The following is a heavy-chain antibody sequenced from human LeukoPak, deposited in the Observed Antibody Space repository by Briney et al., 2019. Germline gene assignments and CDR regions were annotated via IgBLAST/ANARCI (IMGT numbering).Heavy chain of an antibody. CDR1: GFTFTNYG. D-gene: IGHD1-7*01. CDR2: IRHDGSKK. J-gene: IGHJ4*02. Sequence: PGGSLRLSCAASGFTFTNYGMHWVRQAPGKGLEWVAFIRHDGSKKYYADSVKGRFTISRDDSKNTLYLEMNRLRAEDTAVYGVVELNAYMLDYWGQGTQVTVSS. V-gene: IGHV3-30*02. CDR3: VELNAYMLDY.